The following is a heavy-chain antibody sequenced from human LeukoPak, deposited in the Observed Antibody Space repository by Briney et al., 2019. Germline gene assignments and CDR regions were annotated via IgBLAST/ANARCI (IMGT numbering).Heavy chain of an antibody. V-gene: IGHV3-30*18. D-gene: IGHD6-13*01. Sequence: PGGSLRLSCAASGFTFSSYGMHWVRQAPGKGLEWVAVISYDGSNKYYADSVKGRFTISRDNSKNTLYLQMNSLRAEDTAVYYCAKEGAAVGTFNWFDPWGQGTLVTVSS. CDR3: AKEGAAVGTFNWFDP. CDR2: ISYDGSNK. CDR1: GFTFSSYG. J-gene: IGHJ5*02.